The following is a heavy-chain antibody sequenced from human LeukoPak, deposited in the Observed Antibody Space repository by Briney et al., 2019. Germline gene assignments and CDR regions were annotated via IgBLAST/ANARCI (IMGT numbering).Heavy chain of an antibody. CDR2: IYHSGST. J-gene: IGHJ5*02. CDR3: ARDGDYGGNSDWFDP. Sequence: SETLSLTCTVSGYSISSGYYWGWIRQPPGKGLEWIGSIYHSGSTYYNPSLKSRVTISVDTSKNQFSLKLSSVTAADTAVYYCARDGDYGGNSDWFDPWGQGTLVTVSS. D-gene: IGHD4-23*01. V-gene: IGHV4-38-2*02. CDR1: GYSISSGYY.